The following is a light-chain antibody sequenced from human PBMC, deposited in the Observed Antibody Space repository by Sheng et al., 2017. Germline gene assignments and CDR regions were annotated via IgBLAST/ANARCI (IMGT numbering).Light chain of an antibody. CDR2: KAS. V-gene: IGKV1-5*03. CDR1: HSVKSW. Sequence: DIQMTQSPSTLSASVGDRVTITCRASHSVKSWLAWYQQKPGKAPKLLIYKASTLKSGVPSRFSASGSGTEFTLTITSLQPDDSATYFCQQYESYFSFNFGGGTKVEIE. J-gene: IGKJ4*01. CDR3: QQYESYFSFN.